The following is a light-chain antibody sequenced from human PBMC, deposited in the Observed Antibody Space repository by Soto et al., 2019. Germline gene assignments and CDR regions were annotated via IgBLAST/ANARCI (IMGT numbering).Light chain of an antibody. J-gene: IGKJ3*01. Sequence: EIVLTQSPGTLSLSPGERATLSCRASQSVASSHLAWYGQKSGQPPMLLIYDASSRATGIPDRISGSGSGTDFTLTISRLEPEDFAVYYCQQYGSAPFTFGPGTKVDIK. CDR2: DAS. CDR3: QQYGSAPFT. CDR1: QSVASSH. V-gene: IGKV3-20*01.